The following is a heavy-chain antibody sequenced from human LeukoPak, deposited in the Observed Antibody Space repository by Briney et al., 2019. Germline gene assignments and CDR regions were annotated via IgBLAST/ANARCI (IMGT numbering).Heavy chain of an antibody. CDR3: ARERAGAFDI. J-gene: IGHJ3*02. V-gene: IGHV4-59*01. CDR2: IYYSGST. Sequence: SETLSLTCTVSGGSISSYYWSWIRQPPGKGLEWIGYIYYSGSTNYNPSLKSRVTISVDTSKNQFSLKLSSVTAADTAVYYCARERAGAFDIWGQGTMVTVSS. CDR1: GGSISSYY.